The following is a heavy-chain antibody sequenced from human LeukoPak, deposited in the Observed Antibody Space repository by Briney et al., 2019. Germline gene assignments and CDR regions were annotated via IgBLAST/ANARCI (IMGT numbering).Heavy chain of an antibody. CDR1: GFTFSSYG. V-gene: IGHV3-30*18. CDR3: AKDPGYSGSY. CDR2: ISYDGSNK. D-gene: IGHD1-26*01. J-gene: IGHJ4*02. Sequence: GGSLRLSCAASGFTFSSYGMHWVRQAPGKGLEWVAVISYDGSNKYYADSVKGRFTISRDNSKNTLYLQMNSLRAEDTAVYYCAKDPGYSGSYWGQGTLVTVSS.